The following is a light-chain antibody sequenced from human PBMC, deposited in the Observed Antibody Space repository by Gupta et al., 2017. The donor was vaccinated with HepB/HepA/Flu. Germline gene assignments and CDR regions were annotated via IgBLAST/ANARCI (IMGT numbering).Light chain of an antibody. CDR3: TAWDDSRSGRV. J-gene: IGLJ3*02. V-gene: IGLV1-44*01. Sequence: QSVLIQPPSASGPPGQRVTISCSGSSPNIGKNTVNGYRQVPGTAPKLLVYSNDQRPSGVPDRFSGSKSGTSASLAISGLQAEDEADYYCTAWDDSRSGRVFGGGTKLTVL. CDR2: SND. CDR1: SPNIGKNT.